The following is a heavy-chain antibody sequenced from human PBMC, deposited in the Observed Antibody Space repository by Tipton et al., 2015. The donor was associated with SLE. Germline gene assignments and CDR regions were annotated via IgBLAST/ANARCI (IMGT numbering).Heavy chain of an antibody. CDR3: ARPNDYGDSLDAFDI. CDR2: IYHSGFD. V-gene: IGHV4-38-2*01. Sequence: TLSLTCDVSGYSISGGYYWGWIRQPPGKGLEWIGSIYHSGFDSYHPSLKSRVFMSVDTSKNQFSLELSSVTAADTAVYYCARPNDYGDSLDAFDIWGQGTMVTVSS. CDR1: GYSISGGYY. J-gene: IGHJ3*02. D-gene: IGHD4-17*01.